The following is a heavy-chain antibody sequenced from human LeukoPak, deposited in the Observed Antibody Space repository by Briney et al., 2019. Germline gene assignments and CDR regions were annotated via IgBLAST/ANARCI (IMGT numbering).Heavy chain of an antibody. CDR1: GFTFSSYA. V-gene: IGHV3-23*01. CDR2: ISDSGGNT. J-gene: IGHJ1*01. D-gene: IGHD6-13*01. CDR3: AKDLHSSSWYNYFQH. Sequence: PGGSLRLSCAAFGFTFSSYAMSWVRQAPGKGLEWVSAISDSGGNTYYADSVTGRFTISRDNSKNTLYLQMNSLRAEDTAVYYCAKDLHSSSWYNYFQHWGQGTLLTVSS.